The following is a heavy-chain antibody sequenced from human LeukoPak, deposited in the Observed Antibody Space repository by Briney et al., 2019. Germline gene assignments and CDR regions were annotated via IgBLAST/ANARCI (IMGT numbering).Heavy chain of an antibody. D-gene: IGHD3-3*01. CDR3: ARPKSGRGAYAFDF. V-gene: IGHV3-7*01. CDR2: IKQDGSEK. J-gene: IGHJ3*01. Sequence: GGSLRLSCAASGFTFSSYWMSWVRQAPGKGLEWVANIKQDGSEKYYLDSVKGRFTISRDNAKNSVYLQMNGLRVEDTAVYYCARPKSGRGAYAFDFWGQGTMVTVSP. CDR1: GFTFSSYW.